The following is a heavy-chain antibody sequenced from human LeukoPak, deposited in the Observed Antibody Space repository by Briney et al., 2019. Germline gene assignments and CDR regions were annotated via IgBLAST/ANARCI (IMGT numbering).Heavy chain of an antibody. CDR2: IYYSGST. V-gene: IGHV4-30-4*01. J-gene: IGHJ5*02. CDR1: GGSISSGDYY. D-gene: IGHD3-3*01. CDR3: ARRPTYYDFWSGYYDP. Sequence: SETLSLTCTVSGGSISSGDYYWSWIRQPPGKGLEWIGYIYYSGSTYYNPSLKSRVTISVDTSKNQFSLKLGSVTAADTAVYYCARRPTYYDFWSGYYDPWGQGTLVTVSS.